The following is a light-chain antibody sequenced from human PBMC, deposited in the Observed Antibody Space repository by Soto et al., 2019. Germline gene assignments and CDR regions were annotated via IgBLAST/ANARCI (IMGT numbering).Light chain of an antibody. Sequence: QSALTQPHSASGSPGQSVTISCTGTSSDVGAYNYVSWYQQHPGKAPKLMIYEVNKRPSGVPDRFTGSKSDNTASLTVSGLQAEDEADYYCSSYAGSNNLGVFGTGTKLTVL. CDR1: SSDVGAYNY. CDR2: EVN. CDR3: SSYAGSNNLGV. V-gene: IGLV2-8*01. J-gene: IGLJ1*01.